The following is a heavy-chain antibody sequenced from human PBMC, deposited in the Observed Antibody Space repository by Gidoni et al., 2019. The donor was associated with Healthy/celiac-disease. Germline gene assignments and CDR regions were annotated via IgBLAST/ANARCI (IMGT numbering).Heavy chain of an antibody. CDR1: GFTFSGYA. V-gene: IGHV3-23*01. Sequence: EVQLLESGGGLVQPGGSLRLSCAASGFTFSGYAMSWVLQAPGKGLELFSAIICSGGSTYYADSVKGRFTISRNNSKNTLYLQMNSLIAEDTAVYYCAKGPGSYPVPGAFDIWGQGTMVTVSS. D-gene: IGHD3-10*01. CDR3: AKGPGSYPVPGAFDI. J-gene: IGHJ3*02. CDR2: IICSGGST.